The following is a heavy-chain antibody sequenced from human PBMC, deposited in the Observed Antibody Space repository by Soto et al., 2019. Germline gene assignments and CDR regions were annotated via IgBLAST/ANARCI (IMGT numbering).Heavy chain of an antibody. CDR1: GFTFDDYA. V-gene: IGHV3-9*01. CDR3: AKDGGWLRFATVDGLRYFDY. Sequence: EVQLVESGGGLVQPGRSLRLSCAASGFTFDDYAMHWVRQAPGKGLEWVSGISWNSGSIGYADSVKGRFTISRDNAKNSLYLQMNSLRAEDTALYYCAKDGGWLRFATVDGLRYFDYWGQGTLVTVSS. CDR2: ISWNSGSI. D-gene: IGHD5-12*01. J-gene: IGHJ4*02.